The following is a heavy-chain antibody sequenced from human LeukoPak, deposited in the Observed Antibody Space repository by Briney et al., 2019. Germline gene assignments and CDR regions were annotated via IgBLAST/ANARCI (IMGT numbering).Heavy chain of an antibody. V-gene: IGHV3-48*01. CDR3: ARDNLQYLRRDAFDI. CDR1: GFTFSSYS. D-gene: IGHD4-11*01. CDR2: ISSSSSTI. J-gene: IGHJ3*02. Sequence: GGSLRLSCAASGFTFSSYSMNWVRQAPGKGLEWVSYISSSSSTIYYADSVKGRFTISRDNAKNSLYLQMNSLRAEDTAVYYCARDNLQYLRRDAFDIWGQGTMVTVSS.